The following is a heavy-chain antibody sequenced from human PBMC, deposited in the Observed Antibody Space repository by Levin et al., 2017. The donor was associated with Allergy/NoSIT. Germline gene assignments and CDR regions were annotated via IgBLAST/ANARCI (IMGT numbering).Heavy chain of an antibody. D-gene: IGHD3-3*01. J-gene: IGHJ4*02. CDR2: MNPNSGNT. V-gene: IGHV1-8*01. CDR3: ARGSFLGSGSKPGFDY. CDR1: GYTFTSYD. Sequence: ASVKVSCKASGYTFTSYDINWVRQATGQGLEWMGWMNPNSGNTGYAQKFQGRVTMTRNTSISTAYMELSSLRSEDTAVYYCARGSFLGSGSKPGFDYWGQGTLVTVSS.